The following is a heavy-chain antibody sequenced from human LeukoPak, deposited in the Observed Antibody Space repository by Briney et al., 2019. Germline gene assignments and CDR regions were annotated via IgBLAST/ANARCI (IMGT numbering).Heavy chain of an antibody. Sequence: GGSLRLSCAASGFTFSSYAMSWFGQAPGKGLESVSAISGSGGSTYYADSVKGRFTISRDNSKNTLYLQMNSLRAEDTAVYYCAKDLRYFDWLLILDAFDIWGQGTMVTVSS. V-gene: IGHV3-23*01. CDR2: ISGSGGST. D-gene: IGHD3-9*01. CDR3: AKDLRYFDWLLILDAFDI. J-gene: IGHJ3*02. CDR1: GFTFSSYA.